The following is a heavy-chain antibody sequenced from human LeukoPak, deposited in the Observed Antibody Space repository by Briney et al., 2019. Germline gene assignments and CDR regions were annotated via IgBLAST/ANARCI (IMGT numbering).Heavy chain of an antibody. CDR3: ARDQEQQLDHDAFDI. J-gene: IGHJ3*02. CDR2: INPNSGGT. V-gene: IGHV1-2*02. D-gene: IGHD6-13*01. CDR1: GYTLTGYY. Sequence: ASVKVSCKASGYTLTGYYMHWVRQAPGQGLEWMGWINPNSGGTNYAQKFQGRVTMTRDTSISTAYMELSRLRSDDTAVYYCARDQEQQLDHDAFDIWGQGTMVTVSS.